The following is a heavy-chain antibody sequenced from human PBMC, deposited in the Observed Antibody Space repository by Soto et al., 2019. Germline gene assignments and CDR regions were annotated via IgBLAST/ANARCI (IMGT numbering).Heavy chain of an antibody. J-gene: IGHJ4*02. CDR2: ISAHNGNT. Sequence: QVPLVQSGAEVKKPGASVKVSCKGSGYGFTTYGITWVRQAPGQGLEWMAWISAHNGNTNYAQKLQGRVTVTRDTSTSTAYMELRSLRADDTAVDYCASGRDGDYWGQGALVTVSS. D-gene: IGHD1-26*01. CDR3: ASGRDGDY. V-gene: IGHV1-18*01. CDR1: GYGFTTYG.